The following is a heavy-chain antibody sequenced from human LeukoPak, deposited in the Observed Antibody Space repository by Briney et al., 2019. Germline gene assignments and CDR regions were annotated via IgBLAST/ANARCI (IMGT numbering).Heavy chain of an antibody. CDR3: AKWLEPGYSNAGKYNWFDP. D-gene: IGHD6-13*01. J-gene: IGHJ5*02. CDR1: GFTFSSYA. Sequence: GGSLRLSCAASGFTFSSYAMSWVRQAPGKGLEWVSAISGSGGSTYYADSVKGPFTISRDNSKNTLYLQMNSLRAEDTAVYYCAKWLEPGYSNAGKYNWFDPWGQGTLVTVSS. CDR2: ISGSGGST. V-gene: IGHV3-23*01.